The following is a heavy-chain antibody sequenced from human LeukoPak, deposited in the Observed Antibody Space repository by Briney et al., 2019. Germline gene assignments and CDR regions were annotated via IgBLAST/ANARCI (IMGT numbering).Heavy chain of an antibody. CDR3: ATGTTSYYYYYMDV. D-gene: IGHD1-7*01. CDR1: GYTFTGYY. V-gene: IGHV1-2*06. J-gene: IGHJ6*03. CDR2: INPNSGGT. Sequence: ASVKVSCKASGYTFTGYYMHWVRQAPGQGLEWIGRINPNSGGTNYAQKFQGRVTMTRDTSISTAYMELSRLRSDDTAVYYCATGTTSYYYYYMDVWGKGTTVTVSS.